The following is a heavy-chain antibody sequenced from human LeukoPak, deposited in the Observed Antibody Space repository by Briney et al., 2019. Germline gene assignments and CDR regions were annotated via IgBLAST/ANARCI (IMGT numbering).Heavy chain of an antibody. CDR1: GYTFTSCG. CDR3: AVNFWSGYYPYYYGMDV. CDR2: ISAYNGNT. J-gene: IGHJ6*02. Sequence: SVNLSCKASGYTFTSCGISWVRRAPGQGLEWMGWISAYNGNTNYAQKLQGRVTMSTDTSTSTAYMEPRSLRSDDAAVYYCAVNFWSGYYPYYYGMDVWGQGTTVTVSS. D-gene: IGHD3-3*01. V-gene: IGHV1-18*01.